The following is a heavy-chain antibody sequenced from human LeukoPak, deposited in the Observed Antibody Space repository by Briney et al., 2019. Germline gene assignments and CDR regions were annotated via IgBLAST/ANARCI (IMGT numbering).Heavy chain of an antibody. D-gene: IGHD6-13*01. CDR2: IYHSGST. Sequence: SETLSLTCAVSGGSISSSNWWSWVRQPPGKGLEWIGEIYHSGSTNYNPSPKSRVTISVDKSKNQFSLKLSSVTAADTAVYYCVVLPAAAEDYYYGMDVWGQGTTVTVSS. CDR1: GGSISSSNW. CDR3: VVLPAAAEDYYYGMDV. V-gene: IGHV4-4*02. J-gene: IGHJ6*02.